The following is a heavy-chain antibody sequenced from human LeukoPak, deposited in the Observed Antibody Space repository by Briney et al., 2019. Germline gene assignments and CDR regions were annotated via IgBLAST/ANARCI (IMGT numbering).Heavy chain of an antibody. CDR2: INRSRST. Sequence: SETLSLTCAVYGGSFSGYYWSWIRQPPGKGLEWIGEINRSRSTNYNPSLKSRVTISLDMSKNQFSLRVNSVTAADTAVYFCARSRGYSGYAYDAFDIWGQGTMVTVSS. D-gene: IGHD5-12*01. CDR3: ARSRGYSGYAYDAFDI. CDR1: GGSFSGYY. V-gene: IGHV4-34*01. J-gene: IGHJ3*02.